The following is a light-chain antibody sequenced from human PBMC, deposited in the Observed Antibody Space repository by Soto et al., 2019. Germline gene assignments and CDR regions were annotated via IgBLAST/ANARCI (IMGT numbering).Light chain of an antibody. J-gene: IGKJ5*01. CDR1: QSVSSY. Sequence: TLSCMASQSVSSYLAWYQQKPGQAPRLLIYGASIRATGIPARFSGSGSWTEFTLTISSLQSEDFAVYYCPQYNTWPPITFRQGGRLEIK. V-gene: IGKV3-15*01. CDR2: GAS. CDR3: PQYNTWPPIT.